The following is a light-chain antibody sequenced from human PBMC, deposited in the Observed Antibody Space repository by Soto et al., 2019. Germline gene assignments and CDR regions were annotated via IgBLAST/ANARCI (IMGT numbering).Light chain of an antibody. J-gene: IGKJ5*01. V-gene: IGKV3-20*01. CDR2: GAS. CDR1: QSLNRD. Sequence: IVMTQSPSTLSMSPGERATLSFRASQSLNRDLAWYQQKPGQSPRLLIFGASRRATGIPDRFSGAGSGTDFTLTISRLEPEDFALYYCPQHDILPITFGQGTRLEI. CDR3: PQHDILPIT.